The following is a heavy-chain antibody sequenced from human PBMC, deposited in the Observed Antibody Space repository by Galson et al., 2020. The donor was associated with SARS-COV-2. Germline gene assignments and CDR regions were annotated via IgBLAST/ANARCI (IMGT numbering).Heavy chain of an antibody. CDR3: ARATDDHSISWYDY. D-gene: IGHD3-3*02. J-gene: IGHJ4*02. CDR2: ISYDGTTG. Sequence: GGSLRLSCDTSGFTFRSSAMHWVRKAPGKGLEWVAIISYDGTTGYNSDSVKGRFTISRDISKNTLYLQMSRLRPEDTGVYYCARATDDHSISWYDYWGQGTLFTVSP. CDR1: GFTFRSSA. V-gene: IGHV3-30*04.